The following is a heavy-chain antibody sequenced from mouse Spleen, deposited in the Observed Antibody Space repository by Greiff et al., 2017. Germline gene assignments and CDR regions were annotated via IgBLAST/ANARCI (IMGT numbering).Heavy chain of an antibody. CDR2: ISSGGSYT. Sequence: EVQGVESGGDLVKPGGSLKLSCAASGFTFSSYGMSWVRQTPDKRLEWVATISSGGSYTYYPDSVKGRFTISRDNAKNTLYLQMSSLKSEDTAMYYCAKGHYDYDRAWFAYWGQGTLVTVSA. J-gene: IGHJ3*01. D-gene: IGHD2-4*01. V-gene: IGHV5-6*01. CDR1: GFTFSSYG. CDR3: AKGHYDYDRAWFAY.